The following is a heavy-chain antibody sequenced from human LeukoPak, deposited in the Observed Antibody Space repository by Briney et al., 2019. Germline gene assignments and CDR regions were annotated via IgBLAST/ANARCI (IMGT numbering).Heavy chain of an antibody. CDR1: GGSISSSNW. CDR2: IYHSGST. J-gene: IGHJ5*02. D-gene: IGHD3-10*01. CDR3: ARATMVRGVILWFDP. Sequence: PSETLSLTCAVSGGSISSSNWWSWVRQPPGKGLEWIGEIYHSGSTNYNPSLKSRVTISVDKSKNQFSLKLSSVTAADTAVYYCARATMVRGVILWFDPWGQGTLVTVSS. V-gene: IGHV4-4*02.